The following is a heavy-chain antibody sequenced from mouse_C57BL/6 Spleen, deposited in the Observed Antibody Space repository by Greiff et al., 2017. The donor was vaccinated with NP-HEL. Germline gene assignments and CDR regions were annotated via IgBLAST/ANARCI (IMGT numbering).Heavy chain of an antibody. D-gene: IGHD1-2*01. J-gene: IGHJ2*01. CDR2: ISYSGST. Sequence: VQLKESGPGLVKPSQSLSLTCTVTGYSITSGYGWYWIRQFPGNQLEWMGYISYSGSTNYNPSLKSRISITRDTSKNQSFLQLTSVTTEDTATYHCARTARIKDWVQGTTLTVSA. V-gene: IGHV3-1*02. CDR1: GYSITSGYG. CDR3: ARTARIKD.